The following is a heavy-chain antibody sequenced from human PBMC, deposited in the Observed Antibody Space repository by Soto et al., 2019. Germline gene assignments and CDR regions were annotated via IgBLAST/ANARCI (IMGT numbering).Heavy chain of an antibody. CDR1: GYTFISYG. CDR2: NSAYNGNT. J-gene: IGHJ4*02. CDR3: ARTYCSGGSCYSWGFDY. Sequence: QVQLVQSGAEVKKPGASVKVSCKASGYTFISYGISCVLQAPGQGREWMGWNSAYNGNTNYAQNPPGRVIQNTEPYKKTGYMELRSLRSDDTAVYYCARTYCSGGSCYSWGFDYWGQGTLVTVSS. D-gene: IGHD2-15*01. V-gene: IGHV1-18*01.